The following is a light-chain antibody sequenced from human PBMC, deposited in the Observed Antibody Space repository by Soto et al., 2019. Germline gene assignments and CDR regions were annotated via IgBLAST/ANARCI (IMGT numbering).Light chain of an antibody. Sequence: DIHMTQSPSTLSASVGDRVTVTCRASQSISSWLAWYQQKPGKAPKLLIYDASSLQSGVPSRFTGSGSGTEFTLTISSLQPDDFVTYYCQQYNSYSRTFGQGTKVEIK. CDR2: DAS. CDR3: QQYNSYSRT. J-gene: IGKJ1*01. V-gene: IGKV1-5*01. CDR1: QSISSW.